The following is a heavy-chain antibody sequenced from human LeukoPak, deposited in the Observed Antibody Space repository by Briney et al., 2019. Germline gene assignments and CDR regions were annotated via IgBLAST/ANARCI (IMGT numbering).Heavy chain of an antibody. D-gene: IGHD3-22*01. CDR2: INPSGGST. CDR1: GYTFTSYY. J-gene: IGHJ5*02. V-gene: IGHV1-46*01. CDR3: ARAASSGYYGWFDP. Sequence: GASVKVSCKASGYTFTSYYMHWVRQAPGQGLEWMGIINPSGGSTSYAQKFQGRVTMTTDTSTSTAYMELRSLRSDDTAVYYCARAASSGYYGWFDPWGQGTLVTVSS.